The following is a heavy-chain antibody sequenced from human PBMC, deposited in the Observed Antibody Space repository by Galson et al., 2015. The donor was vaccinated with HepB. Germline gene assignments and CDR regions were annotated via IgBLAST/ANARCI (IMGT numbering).Heavy chain of an antibody. CDR2: ISSNGGST. CDR3: VKGGGYDSDYYFDY. V-gene: IGHV3-64D*06. Sequence: SLRLSCAASGFTFSTYAMHWVRQAPGKGLEYVSAISSNGGSTYYADSVEGRFIISRDNSKNTLYLQMRSLRAEDTAAYYCVKGGGYDSDYYFDYWGQGTLVAVSS. J-gene: IGHJ4*02. CDR1: GFTFSTYA. D-gene: IGHD5-12*01.